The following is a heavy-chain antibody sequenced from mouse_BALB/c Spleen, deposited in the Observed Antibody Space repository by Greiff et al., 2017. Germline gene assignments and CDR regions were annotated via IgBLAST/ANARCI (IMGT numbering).Heavy chain of an antibody. J-gene: IGHJ2*01. Sequence: VQLVESGPELVRPGESVKISCKGSGYTFTDYAMHWVKQSHAKSLEWIGVISIYYDNTNYNQKFKGKATMTVDKSSSTAYMELARLTSEDSAIYYCARYDGYYDYWGQGTTLTVSS. CDR2: ISIYYDNT. V-gene: IGHV1-67*01. D-gene: IGHD2-3*01. CDR3: ARYDGYYDY. CDR1: GYTFTDYA.